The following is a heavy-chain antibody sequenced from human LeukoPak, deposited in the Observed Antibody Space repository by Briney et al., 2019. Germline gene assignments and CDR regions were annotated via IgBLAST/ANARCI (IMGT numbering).Heavy chain of an antibody. CDR2: MNPNSGNT. Sequence: ASVSVSCKASGYTFTSYDINWVRQATGQGLEWMGWMNPNSGNTGYAQKFQGRVTMTRDTSTSTVYMELSSLRSEDTAVYYCARVARIAAAAPDYWGQGTLVTVSS. J-gene: IGHJ4*02. D-gene: IGHD6-13*01. CDR1: GYTFTSYD. CDR3: ARVARIAAAAPDY. V-gene: IGHV1-8*01.